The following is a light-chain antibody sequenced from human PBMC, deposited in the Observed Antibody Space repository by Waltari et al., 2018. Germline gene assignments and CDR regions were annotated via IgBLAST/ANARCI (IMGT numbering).Light chain of an antibody. CDR2: GAS. J-gene: IGKJ1*01. Sequence: DIQMTQSPSPLSASWGAPVIIPCRASQSFTTSLAWYQQKPGKAPDVLIYGASNLESGVPSRFSGSGSGTEFTLTISSLQPDDFATYYCQQYKSYKTFGQGTRVEIK. CDR3: QQYKSYKT. V-gene: IGKV1-5*03. CDR1: QSFTTS.